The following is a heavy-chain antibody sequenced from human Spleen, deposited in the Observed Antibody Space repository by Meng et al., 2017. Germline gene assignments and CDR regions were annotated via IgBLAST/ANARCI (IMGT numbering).Heavy chain of an antibody. CDR1: GFTFSSYE. J-gene: IGHJ4*02. Sequence: GESLKISCAASGFTFSSYEMNWVRQAPGEGLEWVALISYDGGNKYYADSVKGRFTISRDNSKNTLYLQMNSLRTADTAIYYCARGPITVAGTLDYWGQGTLVTVSS. V-gene: IGHV3-30*04. CDR2: ISYDGGNK. D-gene: IGHD6-19*01. CDR3: ARGPITVAGTLDY.